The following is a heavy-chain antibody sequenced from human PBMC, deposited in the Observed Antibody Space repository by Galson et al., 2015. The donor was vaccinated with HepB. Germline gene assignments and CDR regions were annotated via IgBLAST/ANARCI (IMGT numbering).Heavy chain of an antibody. CDR2: IRSSSSYI. D-gene: IGHD2-21*01. CDR3: ARENSTATPYFDS. V-gene: IGHV3-21*01. J-gene: IGHJ4*02. CDR1: GFTFNSYT. Sequence: SLRLSCAASGFTFNSYTLSWVRQAPGKGLGWVSSIRSSSSYISYADSVKGRFTISRDNAKNSLYLQLSSLRAEDTALYYCARENSTATPYFDSWGQGTLVIVSS.